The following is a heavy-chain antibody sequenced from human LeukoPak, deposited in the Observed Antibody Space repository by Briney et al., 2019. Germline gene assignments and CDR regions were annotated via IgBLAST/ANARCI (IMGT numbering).Heavy chain of an antibody. J-gene: IGHJ4*02. D-gene: IGHD5-12*01. CDR1: GGSFSGYY. CDR2: INHSGST. Sequence: SETLSLTCAVYGGSFSGYYWSWIRQPPGKGLEWIGEINHSGSTNYNPSLKSRVTISVDTSKNQFSLKLSSVTAADTAVYYCARGLGGRSGYYYWGQGTLVTVSS. V-gene: IGHV4-34*01. CDR3: ARGLGGRSGYYY.